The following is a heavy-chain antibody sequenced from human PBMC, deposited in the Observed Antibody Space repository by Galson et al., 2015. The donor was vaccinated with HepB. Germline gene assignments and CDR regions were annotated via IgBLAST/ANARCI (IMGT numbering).Heavy chain of an antibody. CDR3: AKVGDSSSSGDY. Sequence: SLRLSCAASGFTFSSYGMHWVRQAPGKGLEWVAVISYDGSNKYYADSVKGRFTISRDNSKNTLYLQMNSLRAEDTAVYYCAKVGDSSSSGDYWGQGTLVTVSS. D-gene: IGHD6-6*01. CDR2: ISYDGSNK. J-gene: IGHJ4*02. V-gene: IGHV3-30*18. CDR1: GFTFSSYG.